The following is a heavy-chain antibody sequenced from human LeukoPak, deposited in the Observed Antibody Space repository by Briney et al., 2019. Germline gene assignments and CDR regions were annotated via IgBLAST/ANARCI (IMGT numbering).Heavy chain of an antibody. CDR3: ASRGLQYYYYMDV. CDR2: ISSRSSYI. Sequence: GSLRLSCAASGFTFSSYSMNWVRQAPGKGLEWVSSISSRSSYIYYADSVKGRFTISRDNAKNSLYLQMNSLRAEDTAVYYCASRGLQYYYYMDVWGKGPRSPSP. CDR1: GFTFSSYS. J-gene: IGHJ6*03. D-gene: IGHD4-11*01. V-gene: IGHV3-21*01.